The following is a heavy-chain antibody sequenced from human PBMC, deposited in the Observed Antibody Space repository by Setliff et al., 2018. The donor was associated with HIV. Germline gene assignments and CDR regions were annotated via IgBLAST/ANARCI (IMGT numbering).Heavy chain of an antibody. Sequence: QPGGSLRLSCAASGFTFSSYWMSWVRQAPGKGLEWVANIKQDGSDKDYVDSVKGRFMISRDNAKNSLYLQMNNLRVEDTAVYYCAGNDYVDMKWGQGILVTSPQ. CDR3: AGNDYVDMK. V-gene: IGHV3-7*03. D-gene: IGHD5-12*01. CDR1: GFTFSSYW. J-gene: IGHJ4*02. CDR2: IKQDGSDK.